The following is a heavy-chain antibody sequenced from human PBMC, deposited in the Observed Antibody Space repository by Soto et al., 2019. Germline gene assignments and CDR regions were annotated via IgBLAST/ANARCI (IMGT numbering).Heavy chain of an antibody. D-gene: IGHD4-17*01. V-gene: IGHV1-8*01. CDR1: GYTFTSYD. CDR2: MNPNSGNT. J-gene: IGHJ5*02. Sequence: QVQLVQSGAEVKKPGASVKVSCKASGYTFTSYDINWVRLATGQGLEYLGWMNPNSGNTAYVQKFQGRVTMTWDTSITTAYMELSSLRSEDTAVYFCARGIKYGAYSRWFDPWGQGTLVTVSS. CDR3: ARGIKYGAYSRWFDP.